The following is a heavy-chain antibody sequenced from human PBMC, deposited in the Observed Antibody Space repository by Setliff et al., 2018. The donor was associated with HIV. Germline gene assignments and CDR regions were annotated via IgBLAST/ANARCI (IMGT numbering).Heavy chain of an antibody. V-gene: IGHV3-30*04. CDR2: ISYDGSDK. J-gene: IGHJ4*02. CDR1: GYTFTRYF. CDR3: ARGNSREDRIYSYGDY. D-gene: IGHD2-15*01. Sequence: SCKASGYTFTRYFMHCVRQAPGQGLEWVAVISYDGSDKYYADSVKGRFTISRDNSKNTLYPQMNSLRTEDTAVYYCARGNSREDRIYSYGDYWGQGILVTVSS.